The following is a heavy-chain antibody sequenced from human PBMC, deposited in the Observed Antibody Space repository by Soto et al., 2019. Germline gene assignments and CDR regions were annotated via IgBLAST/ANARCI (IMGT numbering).Heavy chain of an antibody. CDR3: ASWLKTSGWYVLLEGSFDY. D-gene: IGHD6-19*01. J-gene: IGHJ4*02. Sequence: EVQLVESGGGLVQTGGSLRLSCAASGFTFSSYRMTWVRQAPGKGLEWVANIKQDGSAKYYVDSVKGRFTISRDNAKNSLYLQMNSLRAEDTAVYYCASWLKTSGWYVLLEGSFDYWGQGTLVTVSS. V-gene: IGHV3-7*01. CDR2: IKQDGSAK. CDR1: GFTFSSYR.